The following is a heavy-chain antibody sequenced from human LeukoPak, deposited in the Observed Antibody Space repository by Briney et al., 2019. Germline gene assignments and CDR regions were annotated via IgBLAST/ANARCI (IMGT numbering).Heavy chain of an antibody. D-gene: IGHD5-12*01. CDR3: ARAVATIADFDY. J-gene: IGHJ4*02. Sequence: GASVKVSCKASGYTFSGYYMHWVRQAPGQGLEWMGRINPNSGGTNYAQKFQGRVTMTRDTSISTAYMELSRLRSDDTAVYYCARAVATIADFDYWGQGTLATVSS. V-gene: IGHV1-2*06. CDR1: GYTFSGYY. CDR2: INPNSGGT.